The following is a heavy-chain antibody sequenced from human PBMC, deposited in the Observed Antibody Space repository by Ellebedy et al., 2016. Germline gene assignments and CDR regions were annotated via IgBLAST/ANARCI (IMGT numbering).Heavy chain of an antibody. Sequence: GESLKISXAASGFTFSSYWMHWVRQAPGKGLVWVSRINSDGSSTSYADSVKGRFTISRDNAKNSLYLQMNSLRAEDTAVYFCAKVTRGLGQVLTGYYPTYGMDVWGQGTTVTVSS. CDR3: AKVTRGLGQVLTGYYPTYGMDV. CDR1: GFTFSSYW. J-gene: IGHJ6*02. V-gene: IGHV3-74*01. D-gene: IGHD3-9*01. CDR2: INSDGSST.